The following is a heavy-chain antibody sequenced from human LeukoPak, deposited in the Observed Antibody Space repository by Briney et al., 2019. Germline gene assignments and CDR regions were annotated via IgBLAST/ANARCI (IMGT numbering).Heavy chain of an antibody. D-gene: IGHD3-22*01. CDR2: IYYSGST. Sequence: PSETLSLTCTVSGGSISSGTYYWSWIRQPPGKGLEWIGSIYYSGSTYYNPSLKSRVTISVDTSKNQFSLKLSSVTAADTAVYYCARAGLWDYSDSSGYHNGAFDIWGQGTMVTVSS. CDR3: ARAGLWDYSDSSGYHNGAFDI. J-gene: IGHJ3*02. CDR1: GGSISSGTYY. V-gene: IGHV4-39*07.